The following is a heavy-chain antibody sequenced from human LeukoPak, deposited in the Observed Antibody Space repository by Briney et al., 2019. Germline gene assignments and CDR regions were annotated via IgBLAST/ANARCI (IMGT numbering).Heavy chain of an antibody. V-gene: IGHV4-34*01. CDR2: INQSGST. CDR1: GGSFSGYY. J-gene: IGHJ4*02. CDR3: ARGWFRYYDILTGPPVFEY. D-gene: IGHD3-9*01. Sequence: PSETLSLTCAVYGGSFSGYYWSWIRQPPGKGLEWIGEINQSGSTNYNPSLKSRVTISVDTSKNQFSLKLSSVTAADTAVYYCARGWFRYYDILTGPPVFEYWGQGTLVTVSS.